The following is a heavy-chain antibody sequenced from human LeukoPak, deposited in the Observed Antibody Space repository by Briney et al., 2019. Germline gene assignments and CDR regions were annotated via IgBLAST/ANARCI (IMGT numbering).Heavy chain of an antibody. CDR3: ARRKTIRTDNWFDP. CDR2: MNPNSGNT. J-gene: IGHJ5*02. V-gene: IGHV1-8*01. Sequence: ASVKVSCKASGYTFTSYDINWVRQATGQGLEWMGWMNPNSGNTGYAQKFQGRVTMTRNTSISTAYMELSSLSSEDTAVYYCARRKTIRTDNWFDPWGQGTLVTVSS. CDR1: GYTFTSYD. D-gene: IGHD3-9*01.